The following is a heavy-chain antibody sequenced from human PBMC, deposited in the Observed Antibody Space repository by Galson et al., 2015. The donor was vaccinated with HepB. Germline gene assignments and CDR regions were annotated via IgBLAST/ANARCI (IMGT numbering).Heavy chain of an antibody. CDR3: ARAAKWHYDFWSGYLSGSWFDP. CDR2: MNPNSGKT. Sequence: SVKVSCKASGYTFTSYDINWVRQATGQGLEWMGWMNPNSGKTGYAQKFQGRVTMTRDTSRGTAYMELSSLRPEDTAVYYCARAAKWHYDFWSGYLSGSWFDPWGQGTLVTVSS. CDR1: GYTFTSYD. J-gene: IGHJ5*02. D-gene: IGHD3-3*01. V-gene: IGHV1-8*01.